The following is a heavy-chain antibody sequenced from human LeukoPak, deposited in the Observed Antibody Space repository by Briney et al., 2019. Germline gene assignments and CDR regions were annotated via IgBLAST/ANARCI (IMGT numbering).Heavy chain of an antibody. V-gene: IGHV1-2*02. D-gene: IGHD5-12*01. J-gene: IGHJ5*02. Sequence: GASVKVSCKASGYTFTGYYMHWVRQAPGQGLEWMGWINPNSGGTNYAQKFQGRVTMTRDTSISTAYMELSRLRSDDTAVYYCARQGGSWLRWGNGNWFDPWGQGTPVTVSS. CDR3: ARQGGSWLRWGNGNWFDP. CDR1: GYTFTGYY. CDR2: INPNSGGT.